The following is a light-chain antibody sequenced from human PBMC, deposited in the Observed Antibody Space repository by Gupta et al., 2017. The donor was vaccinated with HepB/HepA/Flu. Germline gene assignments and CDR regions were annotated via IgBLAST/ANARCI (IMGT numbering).Light chain of an antibody. Sequence: DIQMTQSPSSLSASVGDRVTITCRASQSISSYLNWYQQKPGKAPKLLIYAASSLQSGVPSRFSGSGSGTDFTLTISILQPEDFATYYCQQSYSTPPSFGQGTKLEIK. CDR3: QQSYSTPPS. CDR2: AAS. CDR1: QSISSY. V-gene: IGKV1-39*01. J-gene: IGKJ2*03.